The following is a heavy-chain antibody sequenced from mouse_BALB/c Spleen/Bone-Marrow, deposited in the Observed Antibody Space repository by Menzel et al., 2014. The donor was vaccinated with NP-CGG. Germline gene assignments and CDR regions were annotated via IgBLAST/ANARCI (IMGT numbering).Heavy chain of an antibody. V-gene: IGHV5-17*02. Sequence: VHVKQSGGGLVQPGGSRKLSCAASGFTFSSFGMHWIRQAPEKGLEWVAYISSGSNTIYYEDTVKGRFTISRDNPKNTLFLQMTSLRSEDTAMYYCARRGTMITAGPFAYWGQGTLVTVSA. CDR1: GFTFSSFG. J-gene: IGHJ3*01. D-gene: IGHD2-4*01. CDR2: ISSGSNTI. CDR3: ARRGTMITAGPFAY.